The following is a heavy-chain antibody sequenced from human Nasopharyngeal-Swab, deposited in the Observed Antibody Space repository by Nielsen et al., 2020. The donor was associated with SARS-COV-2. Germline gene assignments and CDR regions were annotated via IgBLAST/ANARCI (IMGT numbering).Heavy chain of an antibody. CDR2: ISWNSGSI. CDR1: GFTFDDYA. CDR3: AAYGSGSYYTL. J-gene: IGHJ4*02. V-gene: IGHV3-9*01. D-gene: IGHD3-10*01. Sequence: SLKISCAASGFTFDDYAMHWVRQAPGKGLEWVSGISWNSGSIGYADSVKGRFTISRDNAKNSPYLQMNSLRAEDTALYYCAAYGSGSYYTLWGQGTLVTVSS.